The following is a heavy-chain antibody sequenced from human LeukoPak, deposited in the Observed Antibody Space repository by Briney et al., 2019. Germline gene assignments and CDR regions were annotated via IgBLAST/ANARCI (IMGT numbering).Heavy chain of an antibody. Sequence: PSGTLSLTCAVSGGSISSNNWWSWVRQPPGKGLEWIGEIYHSGNANYNPSLKRRVTISVDKSKNQFSLILSSVTAADTAVYYCARDVGARLPGFWGQGTLVTVSS. D-gene: IGHD6-6*01. V-gene: IGHV4-4*02. CDR2: IYHSGNA. J-gene: IGHJ4*02. CDR3: ARDVGARLPGF. CDR1: GGSISSNNW.